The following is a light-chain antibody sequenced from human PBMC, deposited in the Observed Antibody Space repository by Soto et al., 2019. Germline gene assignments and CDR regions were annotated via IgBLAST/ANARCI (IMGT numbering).Light chain of an antibody. V-gene: IGKV3-11*01. CDR3: QQRSDWPYT. CDR2: DVS. J-gene: IGKJ2*01. Sequence: EIVLTQSPATLSLSPGERATLSCRASRGVSSYLAWYQQKPGQAPRLLIYDVSNRATGIPARFSGSGSGTDFTLTISSLEPEDFAVYYCQQRSDWPYTFGLGTKLEIK. CDR1: RGVSSY.